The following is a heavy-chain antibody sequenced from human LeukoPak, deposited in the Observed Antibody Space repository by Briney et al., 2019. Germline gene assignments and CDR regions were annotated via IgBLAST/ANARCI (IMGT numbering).Heavy chain of an antibody. D-gene: IGHD6-13*01. CDR2: IKEDGSEK. CDR1: GLTFSSHW. J-gene: IGHJ4*02. CDR3: AKQMVASGPSFDY. V-gene: IGHV3-7*01. Sequence: GGSLRLSCAASGLTFSSHWMHWVRQAPGKGLEWVANIKEDGSEKYYVDSVKGRFTISRDNAKNSLYLQMNNLRAEDTAVYYCAKQMVASGPSFDYWGQGTLVTVSS.